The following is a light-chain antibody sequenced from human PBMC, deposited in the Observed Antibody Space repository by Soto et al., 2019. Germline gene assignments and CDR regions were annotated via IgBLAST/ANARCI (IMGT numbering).Light chain of an antibody. Sequence: EVVMTQLPATLSVYPGERATLSCRASQSVNSNLAWYQQKLGQAPRLLIYGASTRATDVPARFSGSGSGTDFTLTISSLQSEDSAVYYCQQYNNWPLFTFGPGTKVDIK. CDR1: QSVNSN. V-gene: IGKV3-15*01. CDR2: GAS. J-gene: IGKJ3*01. CDR3: QQYNNWPLFT.